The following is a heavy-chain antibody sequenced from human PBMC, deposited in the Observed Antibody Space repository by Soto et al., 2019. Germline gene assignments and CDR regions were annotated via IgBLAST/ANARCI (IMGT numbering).Heavy chain of an antibody. D-gene: IGHD3-16*01. CDR2: IYYSGST. V-gene: IGHV4-59*01. J-gene: IGHJ5*02. Sequence: LSCSVAAVSMSSYCRSWIRQPPGKGLEWIGYIYYSGSTNYNPSLKSRVTISVDTSKNQFSLKLSSVTAADTAVYYCARDRGSGWFDPWGQGTLVTVS. CDR1: AVSMSSYC. CDR3: ARDRGSGWFDP.